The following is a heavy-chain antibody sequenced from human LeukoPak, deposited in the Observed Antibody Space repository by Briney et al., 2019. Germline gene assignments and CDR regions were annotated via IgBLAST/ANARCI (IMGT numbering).Heavy chain of an antibody. CDR2: IIPIFGTA. D-gene: IGHD5-18*01. J-gene: IGHJ4*02. CDR3: ARGRGGAMVIDY. CDR1: GGTFSSYA. Sequence: ASVKVSCKASGGTFSSYAISWVRQAPGQGLEWMGGIIPIFGTANYAQKFQGRVTITADESTSTAYMELSSLRSDDTAVYYCARGRGGAMVIDYWGQGTLVTVSS. V-gene: IGHV1-69*13.